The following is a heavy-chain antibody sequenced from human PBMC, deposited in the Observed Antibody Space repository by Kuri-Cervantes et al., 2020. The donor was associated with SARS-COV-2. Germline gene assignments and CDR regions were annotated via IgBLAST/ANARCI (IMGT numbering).Heavy chain of an antibody. Sequence: ESLKISCAVYGGSFSGYYWSWIRQPPGKGLEWIGEINHSGSTNYNPSLKSRVTISVDTSKDQFSLKLSSVTAADTAVYYCARGGFWYGAGYFDYWGQGTLVTVSS. D-gene: IGHD4-17*01. CDR2: INHSGST. V-gene: IGHV4-34*01. CDR3: ARGGFWYGAGYFDY. CDR1: GGSFSGYY. J-gene: IGHJ4*02.